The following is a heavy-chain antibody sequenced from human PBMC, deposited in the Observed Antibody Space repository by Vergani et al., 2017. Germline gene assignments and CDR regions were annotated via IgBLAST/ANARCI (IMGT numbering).Heavy chain of an antibody. CDR1: GFTFSTYA. D-gene: IGHD3-10*01. V-gene: IGHV3-23*04. J-gene: IGHJ4*02. CDR2: ISSDGGST. CDR3: ARDYLDFSGSGSPYYFDH. Sequence: EVQMVESGGHLVQPGGSLRLSCAASGFTFSTYAMTWVRQAPGKGLEWVSTISSDGGSTYYADSVKGRFTISRDNSKNTLSLQMNSLTAEDTAIYYCARDYLDFSGSGSPYYFDHWGQGTQVTVSS.